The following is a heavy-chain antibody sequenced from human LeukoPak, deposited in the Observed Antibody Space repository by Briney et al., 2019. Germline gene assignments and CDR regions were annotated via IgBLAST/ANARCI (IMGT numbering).Heavy chain of an antibody. CDR1: GGTFSSYA. D-gene: IGHD1-26*01. CDR3: ARTRRGYYYYYMDV. V-gene: IGHV1-69*05. J-gene: IGHJ6*03. CDR2: IIPIFGTA. Sequence: VASVRVSCTASGGTFSSYAISWVRQAPGQGLEWMGGIIPIFGTANYAQKFQGRVTITTDESTSTAYMELSSLRSDDTAVYYCARTRRGYYYYYMDVWGKGPTITVSS.